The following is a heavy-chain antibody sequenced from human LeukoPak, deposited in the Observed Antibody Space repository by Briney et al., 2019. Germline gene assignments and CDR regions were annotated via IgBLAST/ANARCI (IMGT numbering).Heavy chain of an antibody. CDR3: ARVELYSIAAAAPFAY. CDR1: GFTFSSYE. J-gene: IGHJ4*02. D-gene: IGHD6-13*01. Sequence: PGGSLRLSCAASGFTFSSYEMNWVRQAPGKGLEWVSCISSSGSTIYYADSVKGRFTISRDNAKNSLYLQMNSLRAEDTAVYYCARVELYSIAAAAPFAYWGQGTLVTVSS. V-gene: IGHV3-48*03. CDR2: ISSSGSTI.